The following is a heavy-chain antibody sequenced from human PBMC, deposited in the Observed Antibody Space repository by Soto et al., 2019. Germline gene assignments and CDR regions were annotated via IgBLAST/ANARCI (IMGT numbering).Heavy chain of an antibody. J-gene: IGHJ4*02. V-gene: IGHV1-69*06. Sequence: SVKVSCKASGGTFSSYAISWVRQAPGQGLEWMGGIIPIFGTANYAQKFQGRVTITADKSTSTAYMELSSLRSEETAVYCCERGILTKAVSKWEISTWGQGTLVTVSS. CDR1: GGTFSSYA. CDR3: ERGILTKAVSKWEIST. D-gene: IGHD1-26*01. CDR2: IIPIFGTA.